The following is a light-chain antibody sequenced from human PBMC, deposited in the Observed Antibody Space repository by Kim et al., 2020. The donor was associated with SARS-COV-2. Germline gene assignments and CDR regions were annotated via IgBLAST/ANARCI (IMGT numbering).Light chain of an antibody. J-gene: IGKJ1*01. CDR2: AAS. V-gene: IGKV1-27*01. CDR1: QDISNY. CDR3: QQCDGAPWT. Sequence: DIQMTQSPSSLSASVGDRVTITCRASQDISNYLAWFQLKPGKPPKLLISAASTLHPGVPSRFSGSGSGTDFTLTITSLKPEDVSTYYCQQCDGAPWTFGLGTKLDIK.